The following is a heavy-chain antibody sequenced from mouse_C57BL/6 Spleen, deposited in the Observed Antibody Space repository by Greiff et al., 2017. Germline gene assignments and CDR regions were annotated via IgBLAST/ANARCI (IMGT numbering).Heavy chain of an antibody. CDR2: IDPSDSYT. CDR1: GYTFTSYW. CDR3: ARSGDGYYPYAMDY. V-gene: IGHV1-69*01. J-gene: IGHJ4*01. Sequence: VQLQQPGAELVMPGASVKLSCKASGYTFTSYWMHWVKQRPGQGLEWIGEIDPSDSYTNYNQKFKGKSTLTVDKSSSTAYMQLSSLTSEDSAVYYCARSGDGYYPYAMDYWGQGTSVTVSS. D-gene: IGHD2-3*01.